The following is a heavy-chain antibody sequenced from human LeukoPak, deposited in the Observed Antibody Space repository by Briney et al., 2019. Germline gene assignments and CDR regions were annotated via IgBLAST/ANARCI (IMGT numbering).Heavy chain of an antibody. V-gene: IGHV3-21*01. J-gene: IGHJ6*03. CDR1: GFTFSPYA. Sequence: PGGSLRLSCAGSGFTFSPYAMNWVRQAPGKGLEWVSSISRTSTFKYYADSLKGRFTISRDNAKNSLYLQMNSLRAEDTAVYFCARGEGIAASGQGDYYHMDVWGKGTTVTVSS. CDR3: ARGEGIAASGQGDYYHMDV. D-gene: IGHD6-13*01. CDR2: ISRTSTFK.